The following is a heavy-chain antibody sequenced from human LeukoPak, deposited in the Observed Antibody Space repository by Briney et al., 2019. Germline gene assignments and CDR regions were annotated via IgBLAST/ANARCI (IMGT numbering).Heavy chain of an antibody. CDR1: GFTFSSYW. J-gene: IGHJ5*02. V-gene: IGHV3-7*01. D-gene: IGHD4-23*01. CDR3: ARDRLRVVRLPPSRDNWFDP. CDR2: IKQDGSEK. Sequence: GGSLRLSCAASGFTFSSYWMSWVRQAPGKGLEWVANIKQDGSEKYYVDSVKGRFTISRDNAKDSLYLQMNSLRAEDTAVYYCARDRLRVVRLPPSRDNWFDPWGQGTLVTVSS.